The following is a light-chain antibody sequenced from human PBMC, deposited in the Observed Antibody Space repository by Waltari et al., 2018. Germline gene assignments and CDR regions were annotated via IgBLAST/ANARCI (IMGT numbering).Light chain of an antibody. CDR3: MRARQTPWT. CDR2: FVS. J-gene: IGKJ1*01. V-gene: IGKV2-28*01. Sequence: QSLLQCCGYTLLDLCLQKQGQSPQRLIFFVSSRASGVPGRCSGSGSGADFTLEISRVEAEDVGVYYCMRARQTPWTFGQGTKVEIK. CDR1: QSLLQCCGYTL.